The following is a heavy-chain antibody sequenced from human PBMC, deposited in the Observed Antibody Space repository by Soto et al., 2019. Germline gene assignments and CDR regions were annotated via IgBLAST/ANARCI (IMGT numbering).Heavy chain of an antibody. CDR2: IKTNTEGGTT. V-gene: IGHV3-15*07. CDR1: GLTISNAW. CDR3: TTGSVEGV. D-gene: IGHD2-15*01. Sequence: EVQLVESGGGFIYPGGSLRLSCAASGLTISNAWMNWVRQAPGKGLEWVGRIKTNTEGGTTDYAAAVKGRFTVSRDDSKNTLYLQMNGLKSEGTAVYYCTTGSVEGVWGQGTTVTVSS. J-gene: IGHJ6*02.